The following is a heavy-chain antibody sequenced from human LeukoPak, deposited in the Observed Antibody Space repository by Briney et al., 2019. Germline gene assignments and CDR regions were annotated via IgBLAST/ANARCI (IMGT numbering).Heavy chain of an antibody. D-gene: IGHD6-19*01. CDR2: IIPIFGTA. Sequence: GASVKVSCKASGGTFSSYAISWVRQAPGQGLEWMGGIIPIFGTANYAQKFQGRVTITADKSTSTAYMELSSLRSEDTAVYYCARVRYSSGRGIVAPDYWGQGTLVTVSS. CDR3: ARVRYSSGRGIVAPDY. J-gene: IGHJ4*02. V-gene: IGHV1-69*06. CDR1: GGTFSSYA.